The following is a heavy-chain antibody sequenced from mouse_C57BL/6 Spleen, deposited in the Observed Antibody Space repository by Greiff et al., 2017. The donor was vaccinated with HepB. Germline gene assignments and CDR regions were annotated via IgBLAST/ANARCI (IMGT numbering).Heavy chain of an antibody. D-gene: IGHD1-1*01. CDR2: INYDGSST. CDR3: ARDGDYYGSSDYAMDY. J-gene: IGHJ4*01. CDR1: GFTFSDYY. Sequence: EVQVVESEGGLVQPGRSMKLSCTASGFTFSDYYMAWVRQVPEKGLEWVANINYDGSSTYYLDSLKSRFIISRDNAKNILYLQMSSLKSEDTATYYCARDGDYYGSSDYAMDYWGQGTSVTVSS. V-gene: IGHV5-16*01.